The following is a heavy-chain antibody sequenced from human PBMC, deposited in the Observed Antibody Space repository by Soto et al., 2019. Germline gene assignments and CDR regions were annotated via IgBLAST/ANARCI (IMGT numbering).Heavy chain of an antibody. Sequence: SVKVSCKASGGTFSSYAISWVRPAPGQGLEWMGGIIPIFGSANYAQKFQGRVTITADESTSTAYMDLSSLRSEDTAVYYCARDLKRYYDSSGYGYYYYGMDVWGQGTTVTVSS. J-gene: IGHJ6*02. D-gene: IGHD3-22*01. V-gene: IGHV1-69*13. CDR1: GGTFSSYA. CDR2: IIPIFGSA. CDR3: ARDLKRYYDSSGYGYYYYGMDV.